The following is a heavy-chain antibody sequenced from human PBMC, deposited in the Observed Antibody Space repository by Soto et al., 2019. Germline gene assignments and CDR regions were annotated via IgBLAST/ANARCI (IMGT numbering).Heavy chain of an antibody. V-gene: IGHV3-21*01. CDR2: ISSSSSYI. CDR1: GFTFSSYS. J-gene: IGHJ5*02. D-gene: IGHD2-2*01. CDR3: ASGPKVPAAIPYNWFDP. Sequence: GGSLRLSCAASGFTFSSYSMNWVRQAPGKGLEWVSSISSSSSYIYYADSVKGRFTISRDNAKNSLYLQMNSLRAEDTAVYYCASGPKVPAAIPYNWFDPWGQGILVTVSS.